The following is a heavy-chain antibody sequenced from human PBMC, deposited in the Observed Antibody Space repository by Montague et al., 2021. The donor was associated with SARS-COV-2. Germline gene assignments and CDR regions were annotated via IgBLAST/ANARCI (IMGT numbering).Heavy chain of an antibody. V-gene: IGHV4-39*01. Sequence: SETLSLTCIVSGGSISSSSYYWGWIRQPPGKGLEWIGSIFYSGSTYYNPSLKSRVTISVDTSKNQFSLKLSSVTAADTAVYYCARLKRGVIVVAGPYYFDYWGQGTLVTVSS. J-gene: IGHJ4*02. CDR2: IFYSGST. CDR3: ARLKRGVIVVAGPYYFDY. D-gene: IGHD6-19*01. CDR1: GGSISSSSYY.